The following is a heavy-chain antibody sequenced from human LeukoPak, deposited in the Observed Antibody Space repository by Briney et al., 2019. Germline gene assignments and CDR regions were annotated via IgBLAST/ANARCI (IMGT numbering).Heavy chain of an antibody. J-gene: IGHJ6*02. CDR1: GYTFTGYY. Sequence: ASVKVSCKASGYTFTGYYMHWVRQAPGQGLEWMGWINPNSGGTNYAQKFQGRVTMTRNTSISTAYMELSSLRSEDTAVYYCATGVLPYYYYYGMDVWGQGTTVTVSS. CDR3: ATGVLPYYYYYGMDV. CDR2: INPNSGGT. V-gene: IGHV1-2*02. D-gene: IGHD4/OR15-4a*01.